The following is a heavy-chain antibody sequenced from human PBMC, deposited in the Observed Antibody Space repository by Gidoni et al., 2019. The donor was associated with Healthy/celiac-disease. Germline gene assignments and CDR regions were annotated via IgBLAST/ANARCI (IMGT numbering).Heavy chain of an antibody. CDR2: ISAYNGNT. D-gene: IGHD2-21*02. CDR1: GYTFPSYG. J-gene: IGHJ4*02. V-gene: IGHV1-18*01. Sequence: QVQLVQSGAEVMKPWASVKVSCKASGYTFPSYGISWVRQAPGQGLEWMGWISAYNGNTNYAQKLQGRVTMTTDTSTSTAYMELRSLRSDDTAVYYCARAPTRNSRYCGGDCYPDFEDYWGQGTLVTVSS. CDR3: ARAPTRNSRYCGGDCYPDFEDY.